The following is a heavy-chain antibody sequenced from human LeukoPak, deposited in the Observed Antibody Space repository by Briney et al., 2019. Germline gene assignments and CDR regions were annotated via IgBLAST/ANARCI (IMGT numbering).Heavy chain of an antibody. D-gene: IGHD3-22*01. CDR2: IWYDGSNK. J-gene: IGHJ4*02. V-gene: IGHV3-33*06. CDR3: AKDMHYYDSSTTPGY. Sequence: PGRSLRLSCAASGFTFSSYGMHWVRQAPGKGLEWVAVIWYDGSNKYYADSVKGRFTISRDNSKNTLYLQMNSLRAEDTAVYYCAKDMHYYDSSTTPGYWGQGTLVTVSS. CDR1: GFTFSSYG.